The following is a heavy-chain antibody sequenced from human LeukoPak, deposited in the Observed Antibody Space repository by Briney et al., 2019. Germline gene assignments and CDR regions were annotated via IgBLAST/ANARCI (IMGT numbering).Heavy chain of an antibody. V-gene: IGHV4-34*01. J-gene: IGHJ4*02. D-gene: IGHD3-3*01. CDR3: ARGVVGYDFWSGYLPAGDFDY. CDR1: GGSFSGYY. CDR2: TNHSGST. Sequence: SETLSLTCAVYGGSFSGYYWSWIRQPPGKGLEGIGETNHSGSTNYNPSLKSRVTISVDTSKNQFSLKLSSVTAADTAVYYCARGVVGYDFWSGYLPAGDFDYWGQGTLVTVSS.